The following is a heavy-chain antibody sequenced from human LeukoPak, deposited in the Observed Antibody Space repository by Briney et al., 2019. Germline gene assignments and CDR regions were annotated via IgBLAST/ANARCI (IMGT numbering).Heavy chain of an antibody. CDR3: ARDGLKRSNAARELFPHAFDI. V-gene: IGHV1-69*05. J-gene: IGHJ3*02. Sequence: SVKVSCKASGGTFSSYAISWVRQAPGQGLEWMGGIIPIFGTANYAQKFQGRVTITTDESTSTAYMELSSLRSEDTAVYYCARDGLKRSNAARELFPHAFDIWGQGTMVTVSS. D-gene: IGHD3-10*01. CDR1: GGTFSSYA. CDR2: IIPIFGTA.